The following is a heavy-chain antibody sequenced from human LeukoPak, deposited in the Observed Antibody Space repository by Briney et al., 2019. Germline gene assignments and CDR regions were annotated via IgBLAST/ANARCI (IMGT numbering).Heavy chain of an antibody. CDR1: GFTFSSYW. J-gene: IGHJ4*02. CDR2: INSDGSST. Sequence: GRSLRLSCAASGFTFSSYWMHWVRQAPGKGLVWVSRINSDGSSTSYADSVKGRFTISRDNAKNTLYLQMNSLRAEDTAVYYCARDPYSSGWTDYWGQGTLVTVSS. CDR3: ARDPYSSGWTDY. V-gene: IGHV3-74*01. D-gene: IGHD6-19*01.